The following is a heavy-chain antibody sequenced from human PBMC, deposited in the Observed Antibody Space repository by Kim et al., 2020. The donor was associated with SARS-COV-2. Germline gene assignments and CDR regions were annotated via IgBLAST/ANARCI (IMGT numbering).Heavy chain of an antibody. J-gene: IGHJ3*02. CDR2: ISSSSSYI. Sequence: GGSLRLSCAASGFTFSSYSMNWVRQAPGKGLEWVSSISSSSSYIYYADSVKGRFTISRDNAKNSLYLQMNSLRAEDTAVYYCASRSGGNAVGRAFDIWGQGTMVTVSS. V-gene: IGHV3-21*04. D-gene: IGHD2-15*01. CDR1: GFTFSSYS. CDR3: ASRSGGNAVGRAFDI.